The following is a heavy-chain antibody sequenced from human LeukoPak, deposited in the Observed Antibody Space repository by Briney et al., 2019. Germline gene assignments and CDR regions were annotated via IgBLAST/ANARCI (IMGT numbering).Heavy chain of an antibody. CDR3: AKRGTGLLTFFDY. J-gene: IGHJ4*02. CDR1: GFTFSSYA. Sequence: GGSLRLSCAASGFTFSSYAMSWVRQAPGEGLEWVSAISGSGGSTYYADSVKGRFTISRDNSKNTLYLQMNSLRAEDTAVYYCAKRGTGLLTFFDYWGQGTLVTVSS. V-gene: IGHV3-23*01. CDR2: ISGSGGST. D-gene: IGHD1-14*01.